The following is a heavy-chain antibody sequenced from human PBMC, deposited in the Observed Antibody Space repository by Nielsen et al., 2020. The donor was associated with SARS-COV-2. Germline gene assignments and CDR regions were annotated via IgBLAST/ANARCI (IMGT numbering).Heavy chain of an antibody. Sequence: SETLSLTCTVSGGSISSYYWSWIRQPPGKGLEWIGYIYYSGSTNYNPSLKSRVTISVDTSKNQFSLKLSSVTAADTAVYYCASTSIAARWGFDYWGQGTLVTVSS. J-gene: IGHJ4*02. CDR1: GGSISSYY. D-gene: IGHD6-6*01. CDR2: IYYSGST. V-gene: IGHV4-59*13. CDR3: ASTSIAARWGFDY.